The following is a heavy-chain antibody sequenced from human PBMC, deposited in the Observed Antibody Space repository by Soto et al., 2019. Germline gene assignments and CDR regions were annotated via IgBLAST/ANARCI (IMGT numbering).Heavy chain of an antibody. J-gene: IGHJ6*02. CDR3: ARDGCSSTSCYNPSSYYGMDV. CDR1: GGSISSYY. D-gene: IGHD2-2*02. CDR2: IYTSGST. Sequence: KPSETLSLTCTVSGGSISSYYWSWIRQPAGKGLEWIGRIYTSGSTNYNPSLKSRVTMSVDTSKNQFSLKLSSVTAADTAVYYCARDGCSSTSCYNPSSYYGMDVWGQGTTVTVSS. V-gene: IGHV4-4*07.